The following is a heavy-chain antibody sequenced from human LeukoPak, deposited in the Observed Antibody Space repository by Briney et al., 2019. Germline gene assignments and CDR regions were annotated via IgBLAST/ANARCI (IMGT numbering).Heavy chain of an antibody. CDR2: IYYSGST. Sequence: SETLSLTCTVSGESISGFYWTWIRQPPGKGLEWIGYIYYSGSTNYNPSLKSRVTISVDTSKNQFSLKLSSVTAADTAVYYCARAGYGDSDFDYWGQGTLVTVSS. CDR1: GESISGFY. V-gene: IGHV4-59*08. J-gene: IGHJ4*02. D-gene: IGHD4-17*01. CDR3: ARAGYGDSDFDY.